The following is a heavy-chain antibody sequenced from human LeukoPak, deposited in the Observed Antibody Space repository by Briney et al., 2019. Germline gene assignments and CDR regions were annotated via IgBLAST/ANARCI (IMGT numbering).Heavy chain of an antibody. V-gene: IGHV4-4*09. Sequence: PSETLSLTCTISGGSISGYSGTWIRQASGKGLEWIGYIHTIETKYNPTLQSRVSMSIDTSKNQFSLNLRSVTAADTAVYYCARGLRDEERYYKYYYMDVWGKGTTVTVSS. J-gene: IGHJ6*03. CDR3: ARGLRDEERYYKYYYMDV. CDR2: IHTIET. CDR1: GGSISGYS. D-gene: IGHD3-22*01.